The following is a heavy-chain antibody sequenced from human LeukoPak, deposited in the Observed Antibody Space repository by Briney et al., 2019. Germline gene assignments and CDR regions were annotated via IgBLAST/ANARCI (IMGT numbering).Heavy chain of an antibody. CDR1: GGSISSSNW. CDR3: ARDKPYSSGRYEYYYMDV. V-gene: IGHV4-4*07. J-gene: IGHJ6*03. D-gene: IGHD6-19*01. Sequence: SETLSLTCAVSGGSISSSNWWSWIRQPAGKGLEWIGRIYTSGSTNYNPSLKSRVTMSVDTSKNQFSLKLSSVTAADTAVYYCARDKPYSSGRYEYYYMDVWGKGTTVTISS. CDR2: IYTSGST.